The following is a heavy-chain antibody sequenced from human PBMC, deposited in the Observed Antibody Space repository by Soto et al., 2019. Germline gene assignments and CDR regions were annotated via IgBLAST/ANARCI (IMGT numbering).Heavy chain of an antibody. D-gene: IGHD3-22*01. CDR2: IIPIFGTA. Sequence: QVQLVQSGAEVKKPGSSVKVSCKASGGTFSSYAISWVRQAPGQGLEWMGGIIPIFGTANYAQKFQGRVXIXAXXSTSTAYMELSSLRSEDTAVYYCAHYYDRYDAFDIWGQGTMVTVSS. CDR3: AHYYDRYDAFDI. V-gene: IGHV1-69*12. CDR1: GGTFSSYA. J-gene: IGHJ3*02.